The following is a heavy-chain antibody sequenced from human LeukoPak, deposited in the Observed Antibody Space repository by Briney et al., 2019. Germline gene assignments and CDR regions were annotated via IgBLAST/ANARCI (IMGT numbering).Heavy chain of an antibody. J-gene: IGHJ4*02. CDR2: LWYDGSNK. Sequence: GRSLRLSCAASGFTFSSYGMHWVRQAPGKGLEWVAVLWYDGSNKYYADSVKGRFTISRDNSKNTLYLQMNSLRAEDTAVYYCARSRLPTVTTTSFDYWGQGTLVTVSS. CDR1: GFTFSSYG. CDR3: ARSRLPTVTTTSFDY. D-gene: IGHD4-17*01. V-gene: IGHV3-33*01.